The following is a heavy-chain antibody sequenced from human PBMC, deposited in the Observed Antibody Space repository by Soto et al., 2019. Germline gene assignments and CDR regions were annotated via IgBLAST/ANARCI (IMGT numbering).Heavy chain of an antibody. J-gene: IGHJ4*02. V-gene: IGHV3-74*01. CDR2: INSDGSST. D-gene: IGHD3-22*01. Sequence: GGSLRLSCAASGFTFSSYGMHWVRQAPGKGLVWVSRINSDGSSTSYADSVKGRFTISRDNAKNTLYLQMNSLRAEDTAVYYCAIRASYYDSSGYFDYWGQGTLVTVSS. CDR3: AIRASYYDSSGYFDY. CDR1: GFTFSSYG.